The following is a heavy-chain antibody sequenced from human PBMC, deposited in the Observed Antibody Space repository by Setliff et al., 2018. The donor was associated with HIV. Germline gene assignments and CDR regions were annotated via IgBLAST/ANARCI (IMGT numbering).Heavy chain of an antibody. CDR2: IYYIGGA. CDR3: ARYDYGDFDY. D-gene: IGHD4-17*01. CDR1: GGSINSGGYY. V-gene: IGHV4-31*03. J-gene: IGHJ4*02. Sequence: SETLSLTCTVSGGSINSGGYYWTWVRQHPGKGLQWIGYIYYIGGAYYNPSLKSRVTISVDTSKNQFSLNLSSVTAADTAVYYCARYDYGDFDYWGQGTPVTVSS.